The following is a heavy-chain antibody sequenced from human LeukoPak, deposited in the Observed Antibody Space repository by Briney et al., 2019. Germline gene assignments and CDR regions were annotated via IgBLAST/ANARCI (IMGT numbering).Heavy chain of an antibody. CDR1: GFTFSDYY. CDR2: ISSSGSTI. Sequence: SGGSLRLSCAASGFTFSDYYMSWIRQAPGKGLEWVSYISSSGSTIYYADSVKDRFTISRDNAKNSLYLQMNSLRAEDTAVYYCAREIWYVTIDYWGQGTLVTVSS. D-gene: IGHD1-1*01. CDR3: AREIWYVTIDY. V-gene: IGHV3-11*04. J-gene: IGHJ4*02.